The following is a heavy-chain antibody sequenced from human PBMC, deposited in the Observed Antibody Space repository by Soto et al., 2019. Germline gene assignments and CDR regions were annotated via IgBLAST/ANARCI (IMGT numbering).Heavy chain of an antibody. V-gene: IGHV4-39*01. CDR2: ISYGGST. D-gene: IGHD2-15*01. CDR3: ARHDRGGTRKYYFDF. CDR1: GGSISSSGFS. J-gene: IGHJ4*02. Sequence: QLQLQESGPGLVKPSETLSLICTVSGGSISSSGFSWAWIRQPPGKGLEWIGDISYGGSTYYSPSLRSRGTIAVDTYESPFSLSLSSVTAADTAVYYCARHDRGGTRKYYFDFWGQGILVTVSS.